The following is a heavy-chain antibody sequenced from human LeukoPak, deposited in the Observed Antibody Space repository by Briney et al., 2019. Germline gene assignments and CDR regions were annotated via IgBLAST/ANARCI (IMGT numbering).Heavy chain of an antibody. CDR2: VNPNSGGT. CDR3: ARDGPEDYDILTGYYLSSWFDP. Sequence: GASVKVSCKASGYTFTGYYMHWVRQAPGQGLEWMGWVNPNSGGTNYAQKFQGRVTMTRDTSISTAYMELSRLRSDDTVVYYCARDGPEDYDILTGYYLSSWFDPWGQGTLVTVSS. CDR1: GYTFTGYY. D-gene: IGHD3-9*01. J-gene: IGHJ5*02. V-gene: IGHV1-2*02.